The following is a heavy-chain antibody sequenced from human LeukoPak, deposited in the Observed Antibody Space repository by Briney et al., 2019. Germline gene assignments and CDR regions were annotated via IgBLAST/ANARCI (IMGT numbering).Heavy chain of an antibody. D-gene: IGHD3-9*01. J-gene: IGHJ4*02. CDR1: GGSISSGSYY. V-gene: IGHV4-61*02. CDR2: IYTSGST. Sequence: SETLSLTCTVSGGSISSGSYYWSWIRQPAGKGLEWIGRIYTSGSTNYNPSLKGRVTISVDTSKNQFSLKLSSVTAADTTVYYCATQGVLTGYYRVDYWGQGTLVTVSS. CDR3: ATQGVLTGYYRVDY.